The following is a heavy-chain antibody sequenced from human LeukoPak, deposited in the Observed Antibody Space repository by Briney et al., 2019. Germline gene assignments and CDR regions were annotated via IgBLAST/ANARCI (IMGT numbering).Heavy chain of an antibody. V-gene: IGHV3-53*05. Sequence: PGGSLRLSCAASGFTFSSYSMSWVRQAPGKGLEWVSVIYSGGSTYYADSVKGRFTISRGNSKNTLYLQMNSLRAEDTALYYCAKDQYGSGSFGAFDIWGQGTMVTVSS. CDR2: IYSGGST. CDR1: GFTFSSYS. CDR3: AKDQYGSGSFGAFDI. J-gene: IGHJ3*02. D-gene: IGHD3-10*01.